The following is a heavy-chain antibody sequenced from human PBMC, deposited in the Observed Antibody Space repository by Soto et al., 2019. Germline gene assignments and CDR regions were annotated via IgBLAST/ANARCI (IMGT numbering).Heavy chain of an antibody. J-gene: IGHJ4*02. Sequence: QVQLVESGGALVKPGGSLRLSCAASGFTFSDYYMSWIRQAPGKGLEWVSYISSSSSYTNYADSVKGRFTISRDNAKNSLYLQMNSLRAEDTAVYYCARVGGYCSGGSCYSGGYFDYWGQGTLVTVSS. CDR1: GFTFSDYY. CDR2: ISSSSSYT. CDR3: ARVGGYCSGGSCYSGGYFDY. D-gene: IGHD2-15*01. V-gene: IGHV3-11*06.